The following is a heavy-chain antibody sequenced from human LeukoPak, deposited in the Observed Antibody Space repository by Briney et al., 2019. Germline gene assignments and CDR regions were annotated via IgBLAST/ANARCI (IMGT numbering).Heavy chain of an antibody. CDR1: GGSFSGYY. CDR3: ARDEQERGFDP. CDR2: INHSGST. Sequence: SETLSLTCAGYGGSFSGYYWSWIRQPPGKGLEWIGEINHSGSTNYNPSLKSRVTISVDTSKNQFSLKLSSVTAAETAVYYCARDEQERGFDPWGQGTLVTVSS. D-gene: IGHD1-1*01. V-gene: IGHV4-34*01. J-gene: IGHJ5*02.